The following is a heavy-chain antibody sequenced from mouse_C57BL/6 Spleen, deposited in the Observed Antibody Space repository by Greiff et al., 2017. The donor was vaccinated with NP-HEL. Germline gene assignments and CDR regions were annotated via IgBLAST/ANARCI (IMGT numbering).Heavy chain of an antibody. CDR2: IDPSDSYT. V-gene: IGHV1-50*01. Sequence: QVQLQQPGAELVKPGASVKLSCKASGYTFTSYWMQWVKQRPGQGLEWIGEIDPSDSYTNYNQKFKGKATLTVDTSYSTAYMQLSSLTSEDSAVYYCARSGYSNYAMDYWGQGTSVTVSS. CDR1: GYTFTSYW. D-gene: IGHD2-5*01. CDR3: ARSGYSNYAMDY. J-gene: IGHJ4*01.